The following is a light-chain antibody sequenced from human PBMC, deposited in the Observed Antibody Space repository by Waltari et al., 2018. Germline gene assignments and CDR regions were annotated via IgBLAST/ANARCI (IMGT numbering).Light chain of an antibody. CDR2: DVS. CDR3: SSYTSSSTVV. V-gene: IGLV2-14*01. Sequence: QPALTQPASVSGLPGPPLPSPCTGTTSDVGGFNFFPWYHPHPGKAPNLMIYDVSQRPSGVSNRFSGSKSGNTASLTISGLQAEDEADYYCSSYTSSSTVVFGGGTKLTVL. J-gene: IGLJ2*01. CDR1: TSDVGGFNF.